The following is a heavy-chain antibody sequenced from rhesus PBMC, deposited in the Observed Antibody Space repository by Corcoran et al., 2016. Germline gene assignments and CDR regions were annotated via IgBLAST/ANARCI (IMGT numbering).Heavy chain of an antibody. CDR1: GVSFNIYW. Sequence: QVQLQESGPGLVKPSETLSLTRAVSGVSFNIYWWTWIRQPPGKGLEWIGDISGNSESANYNPSLKSRVTISKDASKNQFSLRLTSVTAADTAVYYCLRGPYTSPFDYWGQGVLVTVSS. CDR2: ISGNSESA. V-gene: IGHV4-80*01. CDR3: LRGPYTSPFDY. D-gene: IGHD6-13*01. J-gene: IGHJ4*01.